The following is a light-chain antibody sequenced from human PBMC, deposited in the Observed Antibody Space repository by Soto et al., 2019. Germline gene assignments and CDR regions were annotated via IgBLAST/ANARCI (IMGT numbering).Light chain of an antibody. CDR2: GAS. Sequence: ENVLSQSPGTVSLSPGERATLSCRASKSVSSSYLAWYQQKPGQAPRLLIYGASSRATGIPDRFSGSGSGTDFTLTISRLEPEDFAVYYCQQYGSSPTFGQGTKVDIK. CDR3: QQYGSSPT. V-gene: IGKV3-20*01. CDR1: KSVSSSY. J-gene: IGKJ1*01.